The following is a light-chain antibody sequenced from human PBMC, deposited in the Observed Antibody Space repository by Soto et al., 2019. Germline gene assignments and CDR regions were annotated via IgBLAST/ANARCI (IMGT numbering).Light chain of an antibody. CDR1: QDISNY. Sequence: DIPITQSPSSLSASVRDRFTITCQASQDISNYLNWYQQKPGKAPKLLIYDASNLETGVPSRFSGSGSGTDFTFTISSLQPEDIATYYCQQYDNLLITFGQGTRLEIK. J-gene: IGKJ5*01. V-gene: IGKV1-33*01. CDR3: QQYDNLLIT. CDR2: DAS.